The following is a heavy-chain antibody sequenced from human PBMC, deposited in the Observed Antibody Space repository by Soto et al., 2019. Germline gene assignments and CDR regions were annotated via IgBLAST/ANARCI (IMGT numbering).Heavy chain of an antibody. D-gene: IGHD1-1*01. Sequence: QVQVVQSGAEVKKPGASVKVSCKASGYTFSTYAIHWVRQAPGQSLEWMGWLNGGTDQTRYSQRFQDRVTITRDTSASTAYMEVSSLRPEDTAVYYCARGKGMEENYYYYGMDIWGQGTTVTVSS. CDR1: GYTFSTYA. CDR3: ARGKGMEENYYYYGMDI. J-gene: IGHJ6*02. CDR2: LNGGTDQT. V-gene: IGHV1-3*01.